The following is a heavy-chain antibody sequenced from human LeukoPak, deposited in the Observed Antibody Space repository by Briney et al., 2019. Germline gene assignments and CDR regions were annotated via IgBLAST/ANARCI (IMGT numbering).Heavy chain of an antibody. D-gene: IGHD5-24*01. CDR3: ARVHRWLPHSVWFDP. J-gene: IGHJ5*02. CDR2: IYYSGST. CDR1: GGSISSYY. V-gene: IGHV4-59*01. Sequence: SETLSLTCTVSGGSISSYYWSWIRQPPGKGLEWIGYIYYSGSTNYNPSLKSRVTISVDTSENQFSLKLSSVTAADTAVYYCARVHRWLPHSVWFDPWGQRTLVTVSS.